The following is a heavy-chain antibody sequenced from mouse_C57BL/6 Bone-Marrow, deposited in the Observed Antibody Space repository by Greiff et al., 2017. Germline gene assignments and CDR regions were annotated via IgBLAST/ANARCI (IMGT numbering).Heavy chain of an antibody. CDR2: ISSGGSYT. V-gene: IGHV5-4*03. D-gene: IGHD1-1*01. J-gene: IGHJ3*01. CDR3: ARAWGTTPGAY. CDR1: GFTFSSYG. Sequence: EVKLMESGGDLVKPGGSLKLSCAASGFTFSSYGMSWVRQTPDKRLEWVATISSGGSYTYYPDNVKGRFTISRDNAKNNLYLQMSHLKSEDTAMYYCARAWGTTPGAYWGQGTLVTVSA.